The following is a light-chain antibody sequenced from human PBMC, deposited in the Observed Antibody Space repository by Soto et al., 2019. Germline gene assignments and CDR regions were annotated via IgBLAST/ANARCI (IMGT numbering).Light chain of an antibody. V-gene: IGLV2-18*01. Sequence: QSVLTQPPSVSGSPGQSVTISCTGTSSDINSYNRVSWYQQPPGTAPKLVIYEVSNRPSGVPDRFSGSKSANTASLTISGLQAEDEADYYCSLFTSSSTVIFGGGTKVTVL. CDR1: SSDINSYNR. J-gene: IGLJ2*01. CDR3: SLFTSSSTVI. CDR2: EVS.